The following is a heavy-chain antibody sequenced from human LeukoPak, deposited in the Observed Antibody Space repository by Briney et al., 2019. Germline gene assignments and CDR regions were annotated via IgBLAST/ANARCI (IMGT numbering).Heavy chain of an antibody. CDR2: ISSSGSTI. V-gene: IGHV3-11*01. Sequence: GGSLRLSCAASGFTFSDYYMSWIRQAPGKGLEWVSYISSSGSTIYYADSVKGRFTISRDNSKNTLYLQMNSLRAEDTAVYYCAKDMRRGYCSSTSCPLDYWGQGTLVTVSS. D-gene: IGHD2-2*01. CDR3: AKDMRRGYCSSTSCPLDY. J-gene: IGHJ4*02. CDR1: GFTFSDYY.